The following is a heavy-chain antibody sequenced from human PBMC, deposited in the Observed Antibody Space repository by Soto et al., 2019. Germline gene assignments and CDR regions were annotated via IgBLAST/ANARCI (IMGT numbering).Heavy chain of an antibody. CDR3: ARAAGVVVVPAAKRRWFDP. Sequence: SETLSLTCAVYGGSFSGYYWSWIRQPPGKGLEWIGEINHSGSTNYNPSLKSRVTISVDTSKNQFSLKLSSVTAADTAVYYCARAAGVVVVPAAKRRWFDPWGLGPLVTVSP. CDR2: INHSGST. CDR1: GGSFSGYY. V-gene: IGHV4-34*01. D-gene: IGHD2-2*01. J-gene: IGHJ5*02.